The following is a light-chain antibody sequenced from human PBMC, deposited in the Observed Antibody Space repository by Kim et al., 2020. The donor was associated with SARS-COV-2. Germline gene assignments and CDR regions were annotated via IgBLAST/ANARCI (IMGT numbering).Light chain of an antibody. CDR1: SSNLGSSY. V-gene: IGLV1-47*01. J-gene: IGLJ1*01. Sequence: GQRVTISCSGSSSNLGSSYVYWYQQLPGTGPKLLIYRNNQRPSGVPDRFSGSNSGTSASLAIGGLRSEDEADYYCAAWDDSLSGYVFGTGTKVTVL. CDR3: AAWDDSLSGYV. CDR2: RNN.